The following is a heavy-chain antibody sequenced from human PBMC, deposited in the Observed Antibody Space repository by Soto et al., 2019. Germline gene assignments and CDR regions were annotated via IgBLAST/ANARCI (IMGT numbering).Heavy chain of an antibody. CDR2: IYYSGST. D-gene: IGHD6-6*01. CDR3: ARVKGIAARPYYYYYGVDV. V-gene: IGHV4-61*01. Sequence: PSETLSLTCTVSGGSVSSGSYYWSWIRQPPGKGLEWIGYIYYSGSTNYNPSLKSRVTISVDTSKNQFSLKLSSVTAADTAVYYCARVKGIAARPYYYYYGVDVWGQGTTVTVSS. CDR1: GGSVSSGSYY. J-gene: IGHJ6*02.